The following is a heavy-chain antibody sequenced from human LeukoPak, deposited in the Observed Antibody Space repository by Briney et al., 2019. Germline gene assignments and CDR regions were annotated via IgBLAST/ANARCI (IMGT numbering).Heavy chain of an antibody. Sequence: PSETLSLTCTVSGGSINTHYWTWFRQPPGKGLEWIGYIYYTGSTSFNSSLKSRVSLSIDTSKNQFSLKVNSVTTADTAVYYCARKSTKLTHPYFDYWGQGILVTVSS. CDR3: ARKSTKLTHPYFDY. J-gene: IGHJ4*02. CDR1: GGSINTHY. V-gene: IGHV4-59*11. D-gene: IGHD1-1*01. CDR2: IYYTGST.